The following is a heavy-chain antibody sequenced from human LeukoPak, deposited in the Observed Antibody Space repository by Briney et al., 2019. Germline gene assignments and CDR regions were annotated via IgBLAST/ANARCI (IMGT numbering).Heavy chain of an antibody. V-gene: IGHV3-23*01. CDR3: AKRGARSNSSSWSYYFDY. D-gene: IGHD6-13*01. CDR2: ISGSGGST. Sequence: PSETLSLTCAVYGGSFSGYYWSWVRQPPGKGLEWVSAISGSGGSTYYADSVKDRFTISRDNSKNTLYLQMNSLRAEDTAVYYCAKRGARSNSSSWSYYFDYWGQGTLVTVSS. CDR1: GGSFSGYY. J-gene: IGHJ4*02.